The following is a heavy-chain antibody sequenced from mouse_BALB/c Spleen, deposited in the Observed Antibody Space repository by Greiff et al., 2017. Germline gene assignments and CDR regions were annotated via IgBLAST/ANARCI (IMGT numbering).Heavy chain of an antibody. J-gene: IGHJ1*01. CDR1: GFNIKDYY. D-gene: IGHD1-1*01. V-gene: IGHV14-1*02. Sequence: VQLQQSGAELVRPGALVKLSCKASGFNIKDYYMHWVKQRPEQGLEWIGWIDPENGNTIYDPKFQGKASITADTSSNTAYLQLSSLTSEDTAVYYCASITTGSFDVWGAGTTVTVSS. CDR3: ASITTGSFDV. CDR2: IDPENGNT.